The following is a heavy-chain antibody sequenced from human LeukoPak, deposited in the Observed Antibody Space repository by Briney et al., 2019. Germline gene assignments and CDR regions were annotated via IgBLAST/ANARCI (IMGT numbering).Heavy chain of an antibody. CDR1: GFPFSTYT. J-gene: IGHJ1*01. CDR3: ARPACSAGSCYGNFQH. Sequence: PGGSLRLSCAASGFPFSTYTMTWVRQAPGKGLEWVSSISSSSSSIYYAASVKGRFTISRDNAKNSLYLQINSLRAEDTAVYYCARPACSAGSCYGNFQHWGQGTVVTVSS. D-gene: IGHD2-15*01. V-gene: IGHV3-21*01. CDR2: ISSSSSSI.